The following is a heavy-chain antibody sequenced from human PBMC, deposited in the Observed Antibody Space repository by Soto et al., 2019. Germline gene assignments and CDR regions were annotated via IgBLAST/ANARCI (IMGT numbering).Heavy chain of an antibody. CDR1: GFTFSSYG. V-gene: IGHV3-30*18. D-gene: IGHD2-15*01. CDR3: AKQSETYCSGGSCYSDY. Sequence: QVQLVESGGGVVQPGRSLRLSCAASGFTFSSYGMHWVRQALGKGLEWVAVISYDGSNKYYADSVKGRFTISRDNSKNTLYLQMNSLRAEDTAVYYCAKQSETYCSGGSCYSDYWGQGTLVTVSS. CDR2: ISYDGSNK. J-gene: IGHJ4*02.